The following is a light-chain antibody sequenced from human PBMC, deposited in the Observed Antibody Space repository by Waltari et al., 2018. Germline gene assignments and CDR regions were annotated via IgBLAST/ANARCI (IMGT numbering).Light chain of an antibody. CDR3: QQYGTRPLYT. CDR2: AAS. CDR1: QSVSNNY. Sequence: EIVLTQSPGTLSLSPGERAILSCRASQSVSNNYLAWYQQKPGQAPRHLIYAASSRATGIPDRFSGSGSGTDFTLTISRLEPEDFAVYYCQQYGTRPLYTFGQGTMLDIK. J-gene: IGKJ2*01. V-gene: IGKV3-20*01.